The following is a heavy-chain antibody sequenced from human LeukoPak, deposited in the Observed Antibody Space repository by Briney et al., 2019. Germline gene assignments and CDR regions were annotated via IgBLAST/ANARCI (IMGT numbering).Heavy chain of an antibody. J-gene: IGHJ4*02. CDR3: AKDTVVGATLAY. D-gene: IGHD1-26*01. Sequence: PGRSLRLSCAASGFTFSTYAMSWVRQAPGKGLECVSTISGSGANTYYADSVRGRFTISRDNSKNTLYLHMNSLRAEDTAVYYCAKDTVVGATLAYWGQGTLVTVSS. CDR2: ISGSGANT. CDR1: GFTFSTYA. V-gene: IGHV3-23*01.